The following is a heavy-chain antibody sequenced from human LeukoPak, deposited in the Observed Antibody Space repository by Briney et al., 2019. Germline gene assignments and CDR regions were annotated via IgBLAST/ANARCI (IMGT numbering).Heavy chain of an antibody. Sequence: GGSLRLSCAASGFTFSSYAMTWVRQAPGKGLEWVSSISGSGGSTYYADSVKGRFTISRDNSKNTLYLQMNSLRAEDTAVYYCARDRLGLLDRFDPWGQGTLVTVSS. D-gene: IGHD3-3*01. CDR3: ARDRLGLLDRFDP. J-gene: IGHJ5*02. V-gene: IGHV3-23*01. CDR1: GFTFSSYA. CDR2: ISGSGGST.